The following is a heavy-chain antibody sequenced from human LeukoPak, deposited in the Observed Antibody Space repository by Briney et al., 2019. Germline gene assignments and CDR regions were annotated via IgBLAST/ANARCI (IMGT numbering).Heavy chain of an antibody. D-gene: IGHD3-10*01. Sequence: GGSLRLSCAASGFTFSDYYMSWIRQAPGKGLEWVSYISSSSSYINYADSVKGRFTISRDNAKNSLYLQMNSLRAEDTAVYYCARVRSRGVIIDWGQGTLVTVSS. CDR3: ARVRSRGVIID. CDR1: GFTFSDYY. V-gene: IGHV3-11*06. CDR2: ISSSSSYI. J-gene: IGHJ4*02.